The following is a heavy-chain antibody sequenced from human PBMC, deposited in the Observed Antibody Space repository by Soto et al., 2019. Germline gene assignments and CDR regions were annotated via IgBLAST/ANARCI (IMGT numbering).Heavy chain of an antibody. Sequence: SSETLSLTCTVSGGSISSYYWSWIRQPPGKGLEWIGYIYYSGSTNYNPSLKSRVTISVDTSKNQFSLKLSSVTAADTAVYYCARARAAAGTPWFDPWGQGTLVTVSS. CDR1: GGSISSYY. J-gene: IGHJ5*02. D-gene: IGHD6-13*01. CDR2: IYYSGST. V-gene: IGHV4-59*01. CDR3: ARARAAAGTPWFDP.